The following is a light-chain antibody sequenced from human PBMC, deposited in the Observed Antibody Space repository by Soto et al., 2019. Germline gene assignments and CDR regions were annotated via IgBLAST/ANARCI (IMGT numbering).Light chain of an antibody. Sequence: QSVLTQPGSVSGSTGQSVTISCTGTSSDVGGYNYVSWYQQHPGKAPKLMIYDVSKRPSGVPDRFSGSKSGNTASLTISGLQAEDEADYYCCSYAGSYTGVFGGGTKLTVL. CDR3: CSYAGSYTGV. J-gene: IGLJ2*01. CDR1: SSDVGGYNY. V-gene: IGLV2-11*01. CDR2: DVS.